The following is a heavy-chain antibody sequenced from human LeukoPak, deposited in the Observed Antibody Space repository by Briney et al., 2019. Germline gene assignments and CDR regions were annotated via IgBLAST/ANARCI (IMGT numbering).Heavy chain of an antibody. Sequence: ASVKVSCKASGYTFTSYAMHWVRQAPGQRLEWMGWINTGNGNTKYSQKFQGRVTMTEDTSTDTAYMELSSLRSEDTALYYCATEPYYDFWSGYSTHHYWGQGTLVTVSS. CDR3: ATEPYYDFWSGYSTHHY. CDR1: GYTFTSYA. D-gene: IGHD3-3*01. V-gene: IGHV1-3*04. J-gene: IGHJ4*02. CDR2: INTGNGNT.